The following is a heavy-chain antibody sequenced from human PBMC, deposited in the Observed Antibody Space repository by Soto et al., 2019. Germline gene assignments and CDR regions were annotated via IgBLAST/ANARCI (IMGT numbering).Heavy chain of an antibody. CDR3: ARESEDLTSNFDY. J-gene: IGHJ4*02. CDR2: ISSTTNYI. V-gene: IGHV3-21*06. CDR1: GFTFTRYS. Sequence: GGSLRLSCAASGFTFTRYSMNWVRQAPGRGLEWVSSISSTTNYIYYGDSMKGRFTISRDNGKNSLYLEMHSLRAEDTAVYYCARESEDLTSNFDYWGQGTLVTVSS.